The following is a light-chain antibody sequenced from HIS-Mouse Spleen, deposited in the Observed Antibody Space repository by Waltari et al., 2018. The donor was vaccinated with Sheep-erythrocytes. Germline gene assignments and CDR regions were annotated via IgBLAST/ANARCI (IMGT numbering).Light chain of an antibody. Sequence: DIVMTQSPLSLPVTPGEPASISCRSSQSLLHSNGYNYLDWYLQKPGQSPQLLIYLGSNRAAGCPGRFSGSGSGTNFTLKISRVEAEDVGVYYCMQALQTPLTFGGGTKVEIK. CDR3: MQALQTPLT. J-gene: IGKJ4*01. CDR2: LGS. V-gene: IGKV2-28*01. CDR1: QSLLHSNGYNY.